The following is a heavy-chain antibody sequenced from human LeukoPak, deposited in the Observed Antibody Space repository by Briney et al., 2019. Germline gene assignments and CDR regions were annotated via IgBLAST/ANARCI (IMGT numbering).Heavy chain of an antibody. CDR1: GGSISSYY. Sequence: SETLSLTCTVSGGSISSYYWSWIRQPPGKGLECIGYIYYSGSTNYNPSLKSRVTISVDTSKNQFSLKLSSVTAADTAVYYCARNGYCSSTSCYTGHAFDIWGQGTMVTVSS. CDR3: ARNGYCSSTSCYTGHAFDI. D-gene: IGHD2-2*02. CDR2: IYYSGST. J-gene: IGHJ3*02. V-gene: IGHV4-59*08.